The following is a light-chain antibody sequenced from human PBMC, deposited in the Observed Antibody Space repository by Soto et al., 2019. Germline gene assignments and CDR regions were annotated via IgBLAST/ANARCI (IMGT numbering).Light chain of an antibody. V-gene: IGKV1-9*01. Sequence: IQLTQSPSSLSASVGDRVTITCRASQGISSYLAWYQQKPGKAPKLLIYAASTLQSGVPSRFSVSGSGTDFTLTVSSLQPEDFATYYCQQLNSYPPWTFGKGPRWKSN. CDR1: QGISSY. J-gene: IGKJ1*01. CDR3: QQLNSYPPWT. CDR2: AAS.